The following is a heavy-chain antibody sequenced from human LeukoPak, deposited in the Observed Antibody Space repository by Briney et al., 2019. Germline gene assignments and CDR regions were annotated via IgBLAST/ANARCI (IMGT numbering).Heavy chain of an antibody. D-gene: IGHD1-26*01. Sequence: GGSLRLSCEGSAFIFSGHWMNWVRQTPGKGLEWVASIKEDGSERQYVDSVKGRFSISRDNTKGSQFLQLNSLRAEDTAVYYCAKGGKWDVTPFDYWGQGTLVTVSS. CDR1: AFIFSGHW. J-gene: IGHJ4*02. CDR2: IKEDGSER. V-gene: IGHV3-7*03. CDR3: AKGGKWDVTPFDY.